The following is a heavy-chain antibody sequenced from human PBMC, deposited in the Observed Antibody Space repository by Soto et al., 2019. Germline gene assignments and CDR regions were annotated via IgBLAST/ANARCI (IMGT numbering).Heavy chain of an antibody. J-gene: IGHJ3*02. D-gene: IGHD3-9*01. CDR2: IYYSGST. Sequence: SETLSLTCTVSGGSISSYYWSWIRQPPGKGLEWIGYIYYSGSTNYNPSLKSRVTISVDTSKNQFSLKLSSVTAADTAVYYCARSYYDILTGYSAPYAFDIWGQGTMVTVSS. CDR1: GGSISSYY. CDR3: ARSYYDILTGYSAPYAFDI. V-gene: IGHV4-59*08.